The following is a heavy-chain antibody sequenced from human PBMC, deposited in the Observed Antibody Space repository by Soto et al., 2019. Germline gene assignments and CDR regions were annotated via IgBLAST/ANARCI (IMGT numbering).Heavy chain of an antibody. Sequence: NPGGSLRLSCAASGFTFNSYNMNWVRQAPGRGLEWVSSISSSSSYIYYADSVKGRFTTSRDNRKNSLHLQMNSLRAEDTAVYYCARTMDLLTGFGSHDAFDIWGQGTMVTVSS. J-gene: IGHJ3*02. CDR3: ARTMDLLTGFGSHDAFDI. D-gene: IGHD3-9*01. V-gene: IGHV3-21*01. CDR2: ISSSSSYI. CDR1: GFTFNSYN.